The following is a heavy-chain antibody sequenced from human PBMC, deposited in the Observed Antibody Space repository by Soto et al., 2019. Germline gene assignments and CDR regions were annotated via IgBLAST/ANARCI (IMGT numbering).Heavy chain of an antibody. CDR3: ARRFEYSTGWYYFDY. CDR2: IYHSGST. CDR1: GGSISSSNW. D-gene: IGHD6-19*01. V-gene: IGHV4-4*02. Sequence: ETLSLTCAVSGGSISSSNWWSWVRQPPGKGLEWIGEIYHSGSTNYNPSLKSRVTISVDTPKNQFSLKLRSVTAADTAIYYCARRFEYSTGWYYFDYWGRGTLVTVSS. J-gene: IGHJ4*02.